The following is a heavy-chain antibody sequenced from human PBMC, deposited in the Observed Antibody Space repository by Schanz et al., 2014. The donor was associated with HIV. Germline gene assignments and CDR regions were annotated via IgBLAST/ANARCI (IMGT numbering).Heavy chain of an antibody. Sequence: QAQLVQSGAEVKKPGASVKVSCKASGYSFTSNFIHWVRQAPGQGLQWMGVINTNGGGTSDTLQGRVIITRDTSTRTVYMYLSNLRFEDSAVYYCAKGGRDILSYYGMDVWGQGTTVTVSS. D-gene: IGHD2-15*01. CDR1: GYSFTSNF. J-gene: IGHJ6*02. CDR3: AKGGRDILSYYGMDV. V-gene: IGHV1-46*01. CDR2: INTNGGGT.